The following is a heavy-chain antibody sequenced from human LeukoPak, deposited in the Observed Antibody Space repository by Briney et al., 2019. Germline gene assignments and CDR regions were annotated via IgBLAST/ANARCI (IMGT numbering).Heavy chain of an antibody. CDR3: ARGRGAVAGTGNTYYFDY. V-gene: IGHV7-4-1*02. D-gene: IGHD6-19*01. CDR2: INTNTGNP. J-gene: IGHJ4*02. CDR1: GYTFTGYY. Sequence: GASVTVSCTASGYTFTGYYMHWVRQAPGQGLEWMGWINTNTGNPTYAQGFTGRFVFSLDTSVSTAYLQISSLKAEDTAVYYCARGRGAVAGTGNTYYFDYWGQGTLATVSS.